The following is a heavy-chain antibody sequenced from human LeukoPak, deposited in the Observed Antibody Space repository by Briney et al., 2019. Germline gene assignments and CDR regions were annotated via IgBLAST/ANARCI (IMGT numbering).Heavy chain of an antibody. CDR1: GFTFSSFT. CDR3: ASGDTTYYYDSSAGRPGDWFDP. Sequence: GGSLRLSCAASGFTFSSFTMNWVRQAPGKGLEWVSSISSSSSYIYYADSVKGRFTISRDNAKNSLYLQMNSLRAEDTAVYYCASGDTTYYYDSSAGRPGDWFDPWGQGTLVTVSS. J-gene: IGHJ5*02. D-gene: IGHD3-22*01. V-gene: IGHV3-21*01. CDR2: ISSSSSYI.